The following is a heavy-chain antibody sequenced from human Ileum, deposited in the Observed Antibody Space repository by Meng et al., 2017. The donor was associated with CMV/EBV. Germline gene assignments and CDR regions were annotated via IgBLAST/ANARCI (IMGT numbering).Heavy chain of an antibody. CDR3: ARDSFPYSSDK. V-gene: IGHV3-7*01. CDR1: AFTFSSYW. Sequence: GESLKISCAASAFTFSSYWMTWVRQAPGKGLKWVASINRDASEIHYLDSVKGRFTISRDNAKNTLYLQMNSLGVDDTDIYYCARDSFPYSSDKWGQGTLVTVSS. J-gene: IGHJ4*02. CDR2: INRDASEI. D-gene: IGHD2-15*01.